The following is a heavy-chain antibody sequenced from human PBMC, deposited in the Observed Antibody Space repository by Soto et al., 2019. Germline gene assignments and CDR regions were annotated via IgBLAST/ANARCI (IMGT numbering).Heavy chain of an antibody. CDR2: TRNKVNNDAP. Sequence: EVQLVQSGGGLVQPGGSLRLSCAASGFIFSDYYMDWVRQFPGKGLEWVGRTRNKVNNDAPEYAPSVKGRFSISRHDSEDSMYLQLNSLKAEDTAVYYFARDTGGSYDFWGQGALVTVSS. D-gene: IGHD1-26*01. CDR1: GFIFSDYY. CDR3: ARDTGGSYDF. V-gene: IGHV3-72*01. J-gene: IGHJ4*02.